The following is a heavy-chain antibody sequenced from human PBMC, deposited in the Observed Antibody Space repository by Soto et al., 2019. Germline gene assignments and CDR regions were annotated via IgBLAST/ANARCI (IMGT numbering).Heavy chain of an antibody. CDR3: ARDGTLDILTGYYQDY. CDR1: GFTFSSYS. Sequence: GGSLRLSCAASGFTFSSYSMNWVRQAPGKGLEWVSSISSSSSYIYYADSVKGRFTISRDNAKNSLYLQMNSLRAEDTAVYYCARDGTLDILTGYYQDYWGQGTLVTVSS. J-gene: IGHJ4*02. V-gene: IGHV3-21*01. D-gene: IGHD3-9*01. CDR2: ISSSSSYI.